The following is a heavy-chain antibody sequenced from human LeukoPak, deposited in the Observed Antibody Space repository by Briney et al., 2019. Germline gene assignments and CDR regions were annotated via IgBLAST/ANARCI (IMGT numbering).Heavy chain of an antibody. CDR1: GYTFTSYD. CDR2: MNPNSGNT. V-gene: IGHV1-8*01. J-gene: IGHJ5*02. CDR3: AAVLRFFSWFDP. Sequence: GASVKVSCKASGYTFTSYDINWVRQATGQGLEWMGWMNPNSGNTGYAQKFQGRVTMTRNTSISTAYMELSSLRSEDTAVYYCAAVLRFFSWFDPWGQGTLVTVSS. D-gene: IGHD3-3*01.